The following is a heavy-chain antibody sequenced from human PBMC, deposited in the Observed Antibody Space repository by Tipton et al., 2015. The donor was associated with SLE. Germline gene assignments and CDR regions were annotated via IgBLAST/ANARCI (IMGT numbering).Heavy chain of an antibody. CDR3: AREGGYCSGGCGAFGI. Sequence: SLRLSCAASGFTFSSYEMNWVRQAPGKGLEWVSYISSSGSTIYYADSVKGRFTISRDNAKNSLYLQMNSLRAEDTAVYYCAREGGYCSGGCGAFGIWGQGTMVPVS. CDR2: ISSSGSTI. D-gene: IGHD2-15*01. CDR1: GFTFSSYE. V-gene: IGHV3-48*03. J-gene: IGHJ3*02.